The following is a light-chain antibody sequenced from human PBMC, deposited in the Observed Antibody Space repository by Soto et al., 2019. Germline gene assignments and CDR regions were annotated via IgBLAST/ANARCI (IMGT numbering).Light chain of an antibody. V-gene: IGKV3-20*01. CDR3: YQYYTSPHT. Sequence: EIVLTQSPGTLSLSPGETATLSCRTSQTISRDDLAWYQQRPGQAPRLLVSATSRRATGIPDRFYGYGSGTDFNLTISSLEPEDFGVYYCYQYYTSPHTFGPGTRVDIK. CDR2: ATS. CDR1: QTISRDD. J-gene: IGKJ3*01.